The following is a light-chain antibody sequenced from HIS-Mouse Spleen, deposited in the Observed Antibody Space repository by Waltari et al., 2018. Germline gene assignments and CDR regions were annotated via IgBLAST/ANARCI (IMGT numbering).Light chain of an antibody. CDR1: QGISSY. J-gene: IGKJ2*01. CDR2: AAS. V-gene: IGKV1-8*01. CDR3: QQYYSYPYT. Sequence: AIRMTQSPSSLPASTGDRVTITWRASQGISSYLAWYQQKPGKAPKLLIYAASTLQSGVPSRFSGSGSGTDFTLTISCLQSEDFATYYCQQYYSYPYTFGQGTKLEIK.